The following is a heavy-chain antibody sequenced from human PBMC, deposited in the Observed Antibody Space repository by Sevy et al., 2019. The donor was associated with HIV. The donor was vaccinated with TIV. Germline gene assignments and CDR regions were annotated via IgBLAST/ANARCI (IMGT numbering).Heavy chain of an antibody. CDR2: ISYDGSNK. CDR1: GFTFSSYG. V-gene: IGHV3-30*18. CDR3: AKASSGYSFDY. D-gene: IGHD3-22*01. J-gene: IGHJ4*02. Sequence: SLRLSCAASGFTFSSYGMHWVRQAPGKGLEWVAVISYDGSNKYYADSVKGRFTISRDNSKNTLYLQMNSLRAEDTAVYYCAKASSGYSFDYWGQGTLVTVSS.